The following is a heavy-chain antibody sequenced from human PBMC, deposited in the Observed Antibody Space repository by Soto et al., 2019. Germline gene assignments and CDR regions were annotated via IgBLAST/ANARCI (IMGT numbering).Heavy chain of an antibody. D-gene: IGHD3-10*01. J-gene: IGHJ4*02. CDR2: IYYSGST. CDR1: GGSISSYY. CDR3: ARASGRPYERYYFDY. V-gene: IGHV4-59*01. Sequence: PSETLSLTCTVSGGSISSYYWSWIRQPPGKGLEWIGYIYYSGSTNYNPSLKSRVTISVDTSKNQFSLKLSSVTAADTAVYYCARASGRPYERYYFDYWGQGTLVTVSS.